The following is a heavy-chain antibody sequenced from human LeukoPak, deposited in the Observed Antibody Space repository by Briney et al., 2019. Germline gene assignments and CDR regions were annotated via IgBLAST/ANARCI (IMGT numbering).Heavy chain of an antibody. V-gene: IGHV3-74*01. CDR3: ARDGYCGSTSCLDH. CDR2: ISGDVSTA. CDR1: GITFSNYW. Sequence: GGSLRLSCAASGITFSNYWMHWVRQAPGKGLVWVSGISGDVSTAAYADSVKGRFTISRDSAKNTLYLQMNSLRAEDTAVYYCARDGYCGSTSCLDHWGQGTLLTVSS. J-gene: IGHJ4*02. D-gene: IGHD2-2*01.